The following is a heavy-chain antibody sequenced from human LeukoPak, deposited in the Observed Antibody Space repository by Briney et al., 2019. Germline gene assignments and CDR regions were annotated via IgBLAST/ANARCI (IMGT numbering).Heavy chain of an antibody. D-gene: IGHD3-22*01. V-gene: IGHV5-51*01. J-gene: IGHJ4*02. Sequence: GESLKVSCEGSGYSFSNYWLGRVRQMPGKGLEWMGIIYPGDSDTRYSPSFQGQVTISADKSISTAYLQWSSLKASDTAMYYCARVDYYDRSGYFDYWGQGTQVTVSS. CDR3: ARVDYYDRSGYFDY. CDR1: GYSFSNYW. CDR2: IYPGDSDT.